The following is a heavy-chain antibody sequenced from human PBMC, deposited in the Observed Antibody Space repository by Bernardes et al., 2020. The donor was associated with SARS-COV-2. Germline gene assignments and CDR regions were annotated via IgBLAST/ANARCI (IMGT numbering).Heavy chain of an antibody. J-gene: IGHJ5*02. Sequence: SETLSLTRTVSGGSISSSSYYWGWIRQPPGKGLEWIGSIYYSGSTYYNPSLKSRVTISVDTSKNQFSLKLSSVTAADTAVYYCARVVGGWLVKSSWFDPWGQGTLVTVSS. D-gene: IGHD6-19*01. CDR3: ARVVGGWLVKSSWFDP. V-gene: IGHV4-39*01. CDR2: IYYSGST. CDR1: GGSISSSSYY.